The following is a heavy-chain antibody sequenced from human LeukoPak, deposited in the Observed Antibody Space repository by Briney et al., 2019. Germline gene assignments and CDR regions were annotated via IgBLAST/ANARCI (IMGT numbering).Heavy chain of an antibody. CDR3: ARAGVTYWYSSGWSNYYYGMDV. Sequence: GGSLRLSCAASGFTFSSYWTSWVRQAPGKGLEWVANIKQDGSEKYYVDSVKGRFTISRDNAKNSLYLQMNSLRAEDTAVYYCARAGVTYWYSSGWSNYYYGMDVWGQGTTVTVSS. V-gene: IGHV3-7*01. CDR1: GFTFSSYW. CDR2: IKQDGSEK. D-gene: IGHD6-19*01. J-gene: IGHJ6*02.